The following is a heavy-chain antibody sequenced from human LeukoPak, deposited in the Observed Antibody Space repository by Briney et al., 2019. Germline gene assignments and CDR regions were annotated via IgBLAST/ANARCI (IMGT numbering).Heavy chain of an antibody. CDR3: ASLWFGESPGAFDI. V-gene: IGHV3-21*01. CDR1: GFTFSSYS. J-gene: IGHJ3*02. Sequence: GGSLRLSCAASGFTFSSYSMNWVRQAPGKGLEWVSSISSSSSYIYYADSVKGRFTISRDNAKNSLYLQMNSLRAEDTAVYYCASLWFGESPGAFDIWGQGTMVTVSS. D-gene: IGHD3-10*01. CDR2: ISSSSSYI.